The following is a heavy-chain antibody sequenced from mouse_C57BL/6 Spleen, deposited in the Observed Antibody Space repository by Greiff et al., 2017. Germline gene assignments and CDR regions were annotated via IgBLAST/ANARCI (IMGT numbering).Heavy chain of an antibody. J-gene: IGHJ2*01. CDR1: GYTFTSYW. D-gene: IGHD4-1*01. V-gene: IGHV1-69*01. Sequence: QVQLQQPGAELVMPGASVKLSCKASGYTFTSYWMHWVKQMPGQGLEWIGEIDSSDSYTNYNQKFKGKSTLTVDKASSTPYMQLSSLTSEDSAVYYCAREGLGQNFDYWGQGTTLTVSS. CDR3: AREGLGQNFDY. CDR2: IDSSDSYT.